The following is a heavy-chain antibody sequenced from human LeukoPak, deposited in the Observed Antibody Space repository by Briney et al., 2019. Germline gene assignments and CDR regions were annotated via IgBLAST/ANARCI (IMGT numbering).Heavy chain of an antibody. CDR3: ASTSGYCSSTSCYTGREYYYYYYYMDV. D-gene: IGHD2-2*02. CDR2: ISYDGSNK. J-gene: IGHJ6*03. CDR1: GFTFSSYG. Sequence: GGSLRLSCAASGFTFSSYGMHWVRQAPGKGLEWVAVISYDGSNKYYADSVKGRFTISRDNSKNTLYLQMNSLRAEDTAVYYCASTSGYCSSTSCYTGREYYYYYYYMDVWGKGTTVTVSS. V-gene: IGHV3-30*03.